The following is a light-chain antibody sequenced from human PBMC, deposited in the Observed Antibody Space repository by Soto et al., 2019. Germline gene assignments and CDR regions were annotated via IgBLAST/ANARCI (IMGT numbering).Light chain of an antibody. CDR2: WAS. CDR3: QQYLSTRT. J-gene: IGKJ1*01. CDR1: QSIFYISNNKNY. V-gene: IGKV4-1*01. Sequence: DIVMTQSPDSLAVSLGERATINCKSSQSIFYISNNKNYLAWYQQKPGQPPKLLIYWASTRASGVPDRFIGSGSGRDFTLTISSLQAEDVAVYYCQQYLSTRTFGQGTKVEVK.